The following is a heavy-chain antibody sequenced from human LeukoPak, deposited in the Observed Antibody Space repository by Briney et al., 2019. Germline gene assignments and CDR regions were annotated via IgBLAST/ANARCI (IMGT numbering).Heavy chain of an antibody. CDR1: GGSISSSDYY. Sequence: PSETLSLTCTVSGGSISSSDYYWSWIRQPPGKGLEWIGYIYYSGSTYYNPSLKSRVTISVDTSKNQFSLKLSSVTAADTAVYYCARDSDATLRFDPWGQGTLVTVSS. CDR2: IYYSGST. D-gene: IGHD2-15*01. CDR3: ARDSDATLRFDP. V-gene: IGHV4-30-4*01. J-gene: IGHJ5*02.